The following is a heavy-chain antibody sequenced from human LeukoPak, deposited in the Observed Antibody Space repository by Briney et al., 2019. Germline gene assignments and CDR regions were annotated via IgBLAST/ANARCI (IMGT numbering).Heavy chain of an antibody. V-gene: IGHV3-48*04. CDR2: ITSSSSSM. J-gene: IGHJ4*02. CDR1: GFTFSSYS. Sequence: PGGSLRLSCAASGFTFSSYSKNWVRQAPGKGLEWISYITSSSSSMYYADSVKGRFTISRDNAKNSLYLQMNSLRAEDTAVYYCARVIGSYDDSAYWGQGTLVTVSS. D-gene: IGHD1-26*01. CDR3: ARVIGSYDDSAY.